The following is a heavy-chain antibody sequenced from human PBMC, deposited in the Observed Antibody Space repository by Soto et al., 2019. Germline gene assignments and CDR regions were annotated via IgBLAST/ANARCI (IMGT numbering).Heavy chain of an antibody. CDR2: ISGSGGST. J-gene: IGHJ4*02. CDR3: AKDYDRGVINYFDY. V-gene: IGHV3-23*01. CDR1: GFTFSSYA. Sequence: GGSLRLSCAASGFTFSSYAMSWVRQAPGKGLEWVSAISGSGGSTYYADSVKGRFTISRDNSKNTLYLQMNSLRAEDTAVYYFAKDYDRGVINYFDYWGQGTLVTVSS. D-gene: IGHD3-10*02.